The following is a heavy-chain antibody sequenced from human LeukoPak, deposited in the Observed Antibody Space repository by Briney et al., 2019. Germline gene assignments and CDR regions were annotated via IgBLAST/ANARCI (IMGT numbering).Heavy chain of an antibody. J-gene: IGHJ4*02. V-gene: IGHV3-7*01. CDR3: ARDVDY. CDR1: GFTFSTYW. Sequence: GGSLRLSCAPSGFTFSTYWMSWVRQAPGKGLEWVANIKYDGSEKYYVDSVNGRFTISRDNAKNSLYLQMNSLRAEDTAVYYCARDVDYWGQGTLVTVSS. CDR2: IKYDGSEK.